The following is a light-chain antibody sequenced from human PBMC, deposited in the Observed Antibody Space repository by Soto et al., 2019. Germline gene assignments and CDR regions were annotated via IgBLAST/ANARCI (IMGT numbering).Light chain of an antibody. V-gene: IGKV3-20*01. CDR2: GAS. CDR1: QSVSSTY. CDR3: QQYGSSRLFT. J-gene: IGKJ3*01. Sequence: EIVLTQSPGTLSLSPGERATLSCRASQSVSSTYLAWYQQKPAQAPRLLIFGASSRVTGIPDRFSGSGSGTVFTLTISRLEPEYFAVYYWQQYGSSRLFTFGPGTKVDIK.